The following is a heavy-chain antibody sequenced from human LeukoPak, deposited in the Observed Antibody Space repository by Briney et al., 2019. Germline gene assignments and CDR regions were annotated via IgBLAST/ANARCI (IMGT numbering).Heavy chain of an antibody. CDR3: AREAVYCSGGSCDDAFDI. Sequence: ASVKVSCKASGYTFTGYYMHWVRQAPGQGLEWMGRINPNSGGTNYAQKFQGRVTMTRYTSISTAYMELSRLRSDDTAVYYCAREAVYCSGGSCDDAFDIWGQGTMVTVSS. J-gene: IGHJ3*02. D-gene: IGHD2-15*01. CDR1: GYTFTGYY. V-gene: IGHV1-2*06. CDR2: INPNSGGT.